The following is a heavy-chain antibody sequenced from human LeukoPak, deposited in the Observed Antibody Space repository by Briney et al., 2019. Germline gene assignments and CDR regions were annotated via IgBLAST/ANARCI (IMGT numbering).Heavy chain of an antibody. V-gene: IGHV4-38-2*01. CDR3: ARLKSTVTTRGLVYYMDV. Sequence: SETLSLTCAVSGYSISSGYYWGWIRQPPGKGLEWIGSIYHSRSTYYNPSLKSRVTISVDTSKNQFSLKLSSVTAADTAVYYCARLKSTVTTRGLVYYMDVWGKGTTVTVSS. CDR2: IYHSRST. J-gene: IGHJ6*03. D-gene: IGHD4-11*01. CDR1: GYSISSGYY.